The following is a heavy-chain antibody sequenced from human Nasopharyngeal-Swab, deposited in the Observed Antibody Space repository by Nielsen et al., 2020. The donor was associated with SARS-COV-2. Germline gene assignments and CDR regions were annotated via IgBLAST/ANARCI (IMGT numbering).Heavy chain of an antibody. V-gene: IGHV3-15*01. D-gene: IGHD2-2*01. CDR3: TTVRFHCSSTSCYRWFDP. CDR2: IKSKTDGGTT. Sequence: VRQMPGKGLGGVGRIKSKTDGGTTDYAAPVKGRFTISRDDSKNTLYLQMNSLKTEDTAVYYCTTVRFHCSSTSCYRWFDPWGQGTLVTVSS. J-gene: IGHJ5*02.